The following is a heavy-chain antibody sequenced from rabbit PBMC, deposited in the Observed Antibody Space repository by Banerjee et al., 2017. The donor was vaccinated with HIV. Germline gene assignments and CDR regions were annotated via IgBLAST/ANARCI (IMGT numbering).Heavy chain of an antibody. CDR2: IYAGSSGST. J-gene: IGHJ4*01. CDR3: ARDVVKSANIILNL. Sequence: QEQLEESGGDLVKPEGSLTLTCTASGFSFSSSYWICWVRQAPGKGLEWIACIYAGSSGSTYYASWAKGRFTISKTSSTTVTLQMTSLTAADTATYFCARDVVKSANIILNLRGQGTLVTVS. CDR1: GFSFSSSYW. V-gene: IGHV1S45*01. D-gene: IGHD1-1*01.